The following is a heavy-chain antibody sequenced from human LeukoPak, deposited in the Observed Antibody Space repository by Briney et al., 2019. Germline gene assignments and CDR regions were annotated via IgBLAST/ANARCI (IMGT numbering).Heavy chain of an antibody. Sequence: SETLSLTCTVSGGSINNYYWSWIRQPPGKGLEWIGYIFDNGNTNYNPSLKSRVTISLDTSKNQFSLKLSSVTAADTAVYYCARGRNIEMTTMSGGSDYRGQGTLVTVSS. D-gene: IGHD5-24*01. CDR1: GGSINNYY. CDR2: IFDNGNT. CDR3: ARGRNIEMTTMSGGSDY. J-gene: IGHJ4*02. V-gene: IGHV4-59*01.